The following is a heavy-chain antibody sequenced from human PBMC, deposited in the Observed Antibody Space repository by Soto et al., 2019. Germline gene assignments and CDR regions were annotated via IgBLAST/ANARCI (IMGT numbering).Heavy chain of an antibody. CDR1: GFTFSSYG. CDR3: ARDQGTYYDFWSGYPTYYFDY. CDR2: IWYDGSNK. Sequence: GGSLRLSCAASGFTFSSYGMHWVRQAPGKGLEWVAVIWYDGSNKYYADSVKGRFTISRDNSKNTLYLQMNSLRAEDTAVYYRARDQGTYYDFWSGYPTYYFDYWGQGTLVTVSS. J-gene: IGHJ4*02. D-gene: IGHD3-3*01. V-gene: IGHV3-33*01.